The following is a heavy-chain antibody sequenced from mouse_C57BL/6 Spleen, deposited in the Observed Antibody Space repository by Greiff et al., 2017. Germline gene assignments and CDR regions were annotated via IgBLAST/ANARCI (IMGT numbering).Heavy chain of an antibody. J-gene: IGHJ3*01. CDR2: INPYNGGT. Sequence: EVQGVESGPVLVKPGASVKMSCKASGYTFTDYYMNWVKQSHGKSLEWIGVINPYNGGTSYNQKFKGKATLTVDKSSSTAYMSLNSLTSEDSAVYYCASFSDGYYEYWGQGTLVTVSA. CDR1: GYTFTDYY. D-gene: IGHD2-3*01. CDR3: ASFSDGYYEY. V-gene: IGHV1-19*01.